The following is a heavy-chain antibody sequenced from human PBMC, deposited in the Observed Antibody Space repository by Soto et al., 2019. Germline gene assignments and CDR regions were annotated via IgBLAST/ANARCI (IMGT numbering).Heavy chain of an antibody. CDR2: IYYSGST. D-gene: IGHD3-16*01. J-gene: IGHJ5*02. V-gene: IGHV4-59*08. Sequence: QVQLQESGPGLVKPSETLSLTCTVSGGSISSYYWSWIRQPPGKGLEGIGYIYYSGSTNYNPSLKSRVTISVDTSKNQFSLKLSSVTAADTAVYYCASAPTVAGGEWFDPWGQGTLVTVSS. CDR1: GGSISSYY. CDR3: ASAPTVAGGEWFDP.